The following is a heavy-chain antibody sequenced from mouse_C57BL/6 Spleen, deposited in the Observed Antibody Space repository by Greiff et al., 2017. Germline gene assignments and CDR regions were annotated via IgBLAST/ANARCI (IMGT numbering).Heavy chain of an antibody. V-gene: IGHV1-52*01. Sequence: VQLQQPGAELVRPGSSVKLSCKASGYTFTSYWMHWVKQRPIQGLEWIGNIDPSDSETHYNQKFKDKATLTVDKSSSTAYMQLSSLTSEDSAVYYCAREGSSYGFAYWGQGTLVTVSA. CDR3: AREGSSYGFAY. CDR1: GYTFTSYW. D-gene: IGHD1-1*01. CDR2: IDPSDSET. J-gene: IGHJ3*01.